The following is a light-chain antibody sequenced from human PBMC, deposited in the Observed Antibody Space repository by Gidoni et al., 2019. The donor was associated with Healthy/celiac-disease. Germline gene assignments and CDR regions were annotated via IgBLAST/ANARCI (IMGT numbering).Light chain of an antibody. Sequence: SVSSNLAWYQQKPGQAPRLLIYGASSGSGTEFTLTISSLQSEDFAVYYCQQYNNWPWWTFGQGTKVEIK. J-gene: IGKJ1*01. CDR2: GAS. CDR1: SVSSN. V-gene: IGKV3-15*01. CDR3: QQYNNWPWWT.